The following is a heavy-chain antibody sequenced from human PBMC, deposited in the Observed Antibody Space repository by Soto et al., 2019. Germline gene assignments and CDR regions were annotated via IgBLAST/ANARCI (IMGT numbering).Heavy chain of an antibody. V-gene: IGHV4-59*08. CDR2: IYYSGST. CDR3: ARHTGVIGAYDAFDI. Sequence: QVQLQESGPGLVKPSETLSLTCTVSGGAISSYYWSWIRQPPGKGLEWIVYIYYSGSTNYNPSLKSRVTTSVDTSKNQFSLKLSSVTAADTAVYYCARHTGVIGAYDAFDIWGQGTMVTVSS. D-gene: IGHD3-16*02. CDR1: GGAISSYY. J-gene: IGHJ3*02.